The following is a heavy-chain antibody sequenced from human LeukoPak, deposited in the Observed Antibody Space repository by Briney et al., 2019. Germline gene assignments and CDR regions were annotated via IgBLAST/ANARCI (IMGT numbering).Heavy chain of an antibody. Sequence: SVXXSSKAXGGCFSXXAISWVXPXPGQGXGWMGRIIPILGMANYAQKFQGRVTITADKSTSTAYMELSSLRSEDTAVYFCARVLAAAGSYYFDYWGQGTLVTVSS. CDR1: GGCFSXXA. J-gene: IGHJ4*02. CDR3: ARVLAAAGSYYFDY. V-gene: IGHV1-69*04. D-gene: IGHD6-13*01. CDR2: IIPILGMA.